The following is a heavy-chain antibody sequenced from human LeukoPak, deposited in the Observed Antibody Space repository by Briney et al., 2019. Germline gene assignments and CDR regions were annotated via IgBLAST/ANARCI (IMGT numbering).Heavy chain of an antibody. CDR2: IYHSGST. CDR3: ARFWSGYYFDY. V-gene: IGHV4-30-2*01. J-gene: IGHJ4*02. Sequence: SQTLSLTCAVSGGSISSDGYSWSWIRQPPGKGLEWIGYIYHSGSTYYNPSLKSRVTISVDRSKNQFSLKLSSVTAADTAVYYCARFWSGYYFDYWGQGTLVTVS. D-gene: IGHD3-3*01. CDR1: GGSISSDGYS.